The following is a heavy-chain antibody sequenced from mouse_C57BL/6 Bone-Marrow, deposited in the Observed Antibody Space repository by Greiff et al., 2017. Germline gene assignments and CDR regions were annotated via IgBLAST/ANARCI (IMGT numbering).Heavy chain of an antibody. D-gene: IGHD1-1*01. CDR2: IRNKANGYTT. Sequence: EVQGVESGGGLVQPGGSLSLSCAASGFTFTDYYMSWVRQPPGKALEWLGFIRNKANGYTTEYSASVKGRFTISRDNSQSILYLQMNALRAEDSATYYCARYERYYDYFDYWGQGTTLTVSS. CDR3: ARYERYYDYFDY. J-gene: IGHJ2*01. CDR1: GFTFTDYY. V-gene: IGHV7-3*01.